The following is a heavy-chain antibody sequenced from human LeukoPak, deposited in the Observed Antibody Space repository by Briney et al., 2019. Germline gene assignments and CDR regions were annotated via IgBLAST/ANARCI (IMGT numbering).Heavy chain of an antibody. Sequence: PGGSLRLSCADSGFTFSSYEMNWVRQAPGKGLEWVSYISSSGSTIYYADSVKGRFTISRDNSKNSLYLQMNSLRAEDTAVYYCARDDYGDDADDAFDIWGQGTMVTVSS. CDR3: ARDDYGDDADDAFDI. CDR2: ISSSGSTI. D-gene: IGHD4-17*01. V-gene: IGHV3-48*03. J-gene: IGHJ3*02. CDR1: GFTFSSYE.